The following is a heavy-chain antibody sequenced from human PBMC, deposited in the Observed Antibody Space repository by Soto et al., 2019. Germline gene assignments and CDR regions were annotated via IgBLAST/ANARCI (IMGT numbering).Heavy chain of an antibody. Sequence: PGGYLRLSCAASGFAFSNYAMHWVRQAPGKGLEWVSSISTSIDATYYADSVKGRFTISRDDSKNTLYLQMNSLRAEDSAVYYCAKDRTVAARNFDYWGQGTQVTVSS. D-gene: IGHD6-6*01. J-gene: IGHJ4*02. CDR2: ISTSIDAT. V-gene: IGHV3-23*01. CDR1: GFAFSNYA. CDR3: AKDRTVAARNFDY.